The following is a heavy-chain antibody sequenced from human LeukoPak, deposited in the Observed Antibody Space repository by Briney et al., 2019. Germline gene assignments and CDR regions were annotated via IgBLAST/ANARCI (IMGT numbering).Heavy chain of an antibody. V-gene: IGHV3-48*04. J-gene: IGHJ2*01. CDR3: ARLYCSGGWCWYFDL. CDR1: GFTFSSYS. D-gene: IGHD2-15*01. CDR2: ISVRSGTI. Sequence: PGGSLRLSCAASGFTFSSYSMNWVRQAPGKGLEWVSYISVRSGTIYYADSVKGRFTISRDNAKNSLYLQMNSLRAEDTAVYYCARLYCSGGWCWYFDLWGRGTLVTVSS.